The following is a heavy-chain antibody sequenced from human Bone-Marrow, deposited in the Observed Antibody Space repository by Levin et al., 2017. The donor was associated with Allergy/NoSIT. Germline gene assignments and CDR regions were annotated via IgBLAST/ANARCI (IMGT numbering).Heavy chain of an antibody. CDR2: FYSAGSA. D-gene: IGHD5-12*01. V-gene: IGHV3-53*01. J-gene: IGHJ4*02. CDR1: GFDVSRTY. Sequence: LSLTCAASGFDVSRTYMTWVRQAPGKGLEWVAGFYSAGSAHYADSVKGRFTISRDNSKNTIFLQMNRLRAEDTAMYYCAKNSAYDLDSWGQGTLVTVSS. CDR3: AKNSAYDLDS.